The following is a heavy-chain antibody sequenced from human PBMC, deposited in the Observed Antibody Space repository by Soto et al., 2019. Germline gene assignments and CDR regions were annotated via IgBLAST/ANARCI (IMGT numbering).Heavy chain of an antibody. D-gene: IGHD1-26*01. Sequence: GGSLRLSCSVSGFTFSSYYMHWVRQAPGEGLEYAASISSNGGSTYYADSVKGRITISRDNSKNTLYLQMSSLRIEDTAVYYCVKDRWVDYWGQGTLVTSPQ. CDR1: GFTFSSYY. J-gene: IGHJ4*02. V-gene: IGHV3-64D*06. CDR3: VKDRWVDY. CDR2: ISSNGGST.